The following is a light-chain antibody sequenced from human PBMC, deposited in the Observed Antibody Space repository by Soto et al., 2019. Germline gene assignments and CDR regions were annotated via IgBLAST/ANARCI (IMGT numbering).Light chain of an antibody. CDR1: QSVTSNF. J-gene: IGKJ1*01. Sequence: ENVLTQSPGTLSLSPGERATLSCRASQSVTSNFLAWYQQKPGQAPRLLIYGASTRAAGVPDRFSGSGSGTDFTLTITRLEPEDFAVYYCQQYGSSLTWTFGQGTKVEIK. CDR3: QQYGSSLTWT. CDR2: GAS. V-gene: IGKV3-20*01.